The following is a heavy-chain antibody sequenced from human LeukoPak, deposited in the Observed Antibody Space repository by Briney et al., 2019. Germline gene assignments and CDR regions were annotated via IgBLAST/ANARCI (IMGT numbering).Heavy chain of an antibody. CDR2: MNPNSGNT. Sequence: GASVKVSCKASGYTFTSYDIDWVRQATGQGLEWMGWMNPNSGNTGYAQKFQGRVTMTRNTSISTAYMELSSLRSEDTAVYYCARSWAYGDSDYFQHWGQGTLVTVSS. CDR3: ARSWAYGDSDYFQH. D-gene: IGHD4-17*01. CDR1: GYTFTSYD. V-gene: IGHV1-8*01. J-gene: IGHJ1*01.